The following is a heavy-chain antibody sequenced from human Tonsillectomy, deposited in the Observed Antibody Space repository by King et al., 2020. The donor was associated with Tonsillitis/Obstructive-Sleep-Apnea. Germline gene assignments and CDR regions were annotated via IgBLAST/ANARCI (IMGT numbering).Heavy chain of an antibody. Sequence: VQLQESGPGLVKPSQTLSLTCTVSGGSISSGGYYWSWIRQHPGKGLEWIGYIYYSGSTYYNPSLKSRVTISVETSKNQFTLKLSSVTAADTAVYYCARYHCSSTSCYTFGYFDYWGQGTLVTVSS. J-gene: IGHJ4*02. V-gene: IGHV4-31*03. CDR3: ARYHCSSTSCYTFGYFDY. CDR2: IYYSGST. CDR1: GGSISSGGYY. D-gene: IGHD2-2*02.